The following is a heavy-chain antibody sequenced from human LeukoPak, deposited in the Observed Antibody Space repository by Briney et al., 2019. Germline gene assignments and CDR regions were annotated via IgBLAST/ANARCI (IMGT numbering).Heavy chain of an antibody. D-gene: IGHD1-1*01. CDR1: GYTFTSYA. CDR2: SNAGNGNT. J-gene: IGHJ4*02. Sequence: GASVKVSCKASGYTFTSYAMHWVRQAPGQRLEWMGWSNAGNGNTKYSQEFQGRVTITRDTSASTAYMELSSLRSEDTAVYYCAYYHVNEEPPTFWGQGTLVTVSS. CDR3: AYYHVNEEPPTF. V-gene: IGHV1-3*02.